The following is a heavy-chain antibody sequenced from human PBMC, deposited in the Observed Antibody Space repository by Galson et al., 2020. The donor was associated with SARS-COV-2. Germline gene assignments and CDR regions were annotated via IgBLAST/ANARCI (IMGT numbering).Heavy chain of an antibody. CDR3: ARADILARPADRLFDY. V-gene: IGHV1-18*01. Sequence: ASVKVSCKASGYNFNNFDINWVRQAPAQGLEWLGLISGYNCNTNYAQRFQGRVTMTTDSSVTTAYMALRSLRPNAPAVYFCARADILARPADRLFDYWGQGSRVTVS. CDR1: GYNFNNFD. J-gene: IGHJ4*02. D-gene: IGHD5-12*01. CDR2: ISGYNCNT.